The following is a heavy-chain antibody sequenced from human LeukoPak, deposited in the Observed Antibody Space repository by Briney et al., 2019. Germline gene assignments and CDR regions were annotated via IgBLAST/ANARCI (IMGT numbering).Heavy chain of an antibody. CDR1: GYSFTTHW. V-gene: IGHV5-51*01. Sequence: GEFLKISCKGSGYSFTTHWIGWVRRMPGKGLEWMGIIYPGDSDTRYSPSFQGQVTISADKSISTAYLQWSSLKASDTALYYCARRVTDSSGWFFDYWGQGTLVTVSS. CDR2: IYPGDSDT. J-gene: IGHJ4*02. CDR3: ARRVTDSSGWFFDY. D-gene: IGHD6-19*01.